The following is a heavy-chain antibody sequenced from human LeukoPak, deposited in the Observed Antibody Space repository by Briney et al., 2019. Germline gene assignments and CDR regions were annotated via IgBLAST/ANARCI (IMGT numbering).Heavy chain of an antibody. CDR3: AAPGSGDSSGYLLPFDY. V-gene: IGHV3-30*03. J-gene: IGHJ4*02. CDR1: GFTFSSYG. Sequence: GGSLRLSCAASGFTFSSYGMHWVRQAPGKGLEWVPVISYDGSNKYYADSVKGRFTISRDNSKNTLYLQMNSLRAEDTAVYYCAAPGSGDSSGYLLPFDYWGQGTLVTVSS. CDR2: ISYDGSNK. D-gene: IGHD3-22*01.